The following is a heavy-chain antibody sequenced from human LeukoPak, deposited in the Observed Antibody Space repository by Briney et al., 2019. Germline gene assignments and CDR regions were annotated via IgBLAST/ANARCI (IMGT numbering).Heavy chain of an antibody. CDR1: GFTFSSYC. V-gene: IGHV3-7*01. J-gene: IGHJ2*01. CDR2: IVQDGNEK. Sequence: GGSLRLSCAASGFTFSSYCMHWVRQAPGKGLEWVAFIVQDGNEKYYADSVKGRFTISRDNAQKSLYLEMNSLRAEDTAVYYCAREGIAAAADYWYFDLWGRGTLVTVSS. CDR3: AREGIAAAADYWYFDL. D-gene: IGHD6-13*01.